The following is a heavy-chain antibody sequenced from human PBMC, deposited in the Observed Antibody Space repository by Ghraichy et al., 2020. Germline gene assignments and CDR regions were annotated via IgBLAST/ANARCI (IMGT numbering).Heavy chain of an antibody. J-gene: IGHJ4*02. Sequence: GSLRLSCAASGFTFSSYGMHWVRQAPGKGLEWVAVISYDGSNKYYADSVKGRFTISRDNSKNTLYLQMNSLRAEDTAVYYYARDRRSGSYHYYFDYWGQGTLVTVSS. V-gene: IGHV3-30*03. D-gene: IGHD1-26*01. CDR3: ARDRRSGSYHYYFDY. CDR2: ISYDGSNK. CDR1: GFTFSSYG.